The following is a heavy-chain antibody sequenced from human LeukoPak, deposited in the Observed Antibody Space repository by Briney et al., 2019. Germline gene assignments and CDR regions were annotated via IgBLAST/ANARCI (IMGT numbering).Heavy chain of an antibody. CDR2: IYYSGST. D-gene: IGHD1-26*01. J-gene: IGHJ4*02. Sequence: KPSETLSLTCTVSGGSISSYYWSWIRQPPGKGLEWIGYIYYSGSTNYNPSLKSRVTISVDTSKNQFSLKLSSVTAADTAVYYCARDGTYSGSYFDYWGQGTLVTVSS. CDR1: GGSISSYY. CDR3: ARDGTYSGSYFDY. V-gene: IGHV4-59*01.